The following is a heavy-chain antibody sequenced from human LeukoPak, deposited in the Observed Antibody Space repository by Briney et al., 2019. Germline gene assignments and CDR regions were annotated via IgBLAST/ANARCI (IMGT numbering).Heavy chain of an antibody. D-gene: IGHD2-8*02. CDR2: ISYDGHNK. CDR3: ARDDSWWLNY. J-gene: IGHJ4*02. Sequence: GGSLRLSCAASGFPLSSYIMQWVRRAPGKGLEGVTSISYDGHNKLYTDSVKGRFTVFRDNSRNMLYLQVNSLRTEDTAVYYCARDDSWWLNYWGQGTLVTVSS. CDR1: GFPLSSYI. V-gene: IGHV3-30*04.